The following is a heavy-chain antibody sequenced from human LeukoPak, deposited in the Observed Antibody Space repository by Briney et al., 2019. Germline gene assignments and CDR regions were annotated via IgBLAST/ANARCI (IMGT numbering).Heavy chain of an antibody. CDR2: IYYSGST. CDR1: GGSISSYY. CDR3: ARGWLQFSFDY. D-gene: IGHD5-24*01. J-gene: IGHJ4*02. V-gene: IGHV4-59*12. Sequence: SETLSLTCTVSGGSISSYYWSWIRQPPGKGLEWIGYIYYSGSTNYNPSLKSRVTISVDTSKNQFSLKLSSVTAADTAVYYCARGWLQFSFDYWGQGTLVTVSS.